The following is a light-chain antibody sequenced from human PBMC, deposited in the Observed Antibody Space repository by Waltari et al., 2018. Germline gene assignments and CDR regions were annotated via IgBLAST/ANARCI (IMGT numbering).Light chain of an antibody. CDR3: QQYNSLPWT. J-gene: IGKJ1*01. V-gene: IGKV1-17*01. Sequence: DIQMTQSPSSLSASVGDRVTITCRASQGITTHLIWYQQKPGKAPKVLVYYTNRLENGVPSMFSASGSGTEFTLIISSLQPEDFATYYCQQYNSLPWTFGQGTKVEIK. CDR1: QGITTH. CDR2: YTN.